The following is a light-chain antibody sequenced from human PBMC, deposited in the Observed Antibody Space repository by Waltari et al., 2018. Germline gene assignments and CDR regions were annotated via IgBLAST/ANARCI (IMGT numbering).Light chain of an antibody. Sequence: SYELTQPPSVSVPPGQTASITCPGDKLEATYASWYQQKPGQSPVLVIYQDNRRPSGIPERFSGSTSGNTATLTISGTQAMDEADYYGQAWDRNTYVVFGGGTKLTVL. J-gene: IGLJ2*01. CDR2: QDN. V-gene: IGLV3-1*01. CDR3: QAWDRNTYVV. CDR1: KLEATY.